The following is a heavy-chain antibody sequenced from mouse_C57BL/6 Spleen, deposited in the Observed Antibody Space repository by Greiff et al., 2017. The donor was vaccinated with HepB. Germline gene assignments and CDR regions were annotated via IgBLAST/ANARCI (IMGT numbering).Heavy chain of an antibody. CDR3: ARNAHSNYMGGDY. CDR2: IWSGGST. V-gene: IGHV2-2*01. CDR1: GFSLTSYG. J-gene: IGHJ4*01. D-gene: IGHD2-5*01. Sequence: VQLQQSGPGLVQPSQSLSITCTVSGFSLTSYGVHWVRQSPGKGLEWLGVIWSGGSTDYNAAFISRLSISKDNSKSQVFFKMNSLQADDTAIYYCARNAHSNYMGGDYWGQGTSVTVSS.